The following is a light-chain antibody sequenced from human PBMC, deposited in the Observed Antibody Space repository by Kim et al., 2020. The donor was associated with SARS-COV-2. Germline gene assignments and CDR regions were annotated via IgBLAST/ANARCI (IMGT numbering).Light chain of an antibody. CDR3: QQTYTPTRT. V-gene: IGKV1-39*01. CDR2: AAS. CDR1: QSISRF. Sequence: DIQMTQSPSSLSASVGDRVTITCRASQSISRFLNWYQQKPGKAPKLLVSAASSLQDGVPSRFSASGSGTDSSLTINSLQLQDFATYYGQQTYTPTRTFGLGPKVDIK. J-gene: IGKJ1*01.